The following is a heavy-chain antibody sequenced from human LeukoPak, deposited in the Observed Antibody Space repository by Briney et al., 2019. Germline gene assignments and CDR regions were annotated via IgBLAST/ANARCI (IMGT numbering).Heavy chain of an antibody. CDR3: ARDLIDTQESTYYDFWSGYYTGASRDFDY. CDR1: GFTFSSYS. J-gene: IGHJ4*02. V-gene: IGHV3-21*01. D-gene: IGHD3-3*01. CDR2: ISSSSSYI. Sequence: PGGSLRLSCAASGFTFSSYSMNWVRQAPGKGLEWVSSISSSSSYIYYADSVKGRFTISRDNAKNSLYLQMNSLRAEDTAVYYCARDLIDTQESTYYDFWSGYYTGASRDFDYWGQGTLVTVSS.